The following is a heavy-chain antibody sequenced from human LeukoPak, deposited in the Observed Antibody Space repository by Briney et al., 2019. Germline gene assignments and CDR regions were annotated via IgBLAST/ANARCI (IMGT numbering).Heavy chain of an antibody. CDR2: ISGSGGST. Sequence: GGSLRLSCAAYGFTFSSYAMSWVRQAPGKGLEWVSAISGSGGSTYYADSVKGRFTISRDNSKNTLYLQMNSLRAEDTAVYYCAKRYYYDSSGYSFQHWGQGTLVTVSS. V-gene: IGHV3-23*01. J-gene: IGHJ1*01. D-gene: IGHD3-22*01. CDR1: GFTFSSYA. CDR3: AKRYYYDSSGYSFQH.